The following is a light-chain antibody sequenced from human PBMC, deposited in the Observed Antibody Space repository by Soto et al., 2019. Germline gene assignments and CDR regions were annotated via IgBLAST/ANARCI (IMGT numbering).Light chain of an antibody. J-gene: IGLJ3*02. Sequence: QSALTQPASVSGSPGQSITISCTGTSGDIGGYNYVSWYQQHPGRAPKLLIYEVTNRPSGVSDRFYASKSGNTASLTISRLQAEDEADYYCSSFTSSTTLVFGGGTKLTVL. CDR1: SGDIGGYNY. CDR3: SSFTSSTTLV. CDR2: EVT. V-gene: IGLV2-14*01.